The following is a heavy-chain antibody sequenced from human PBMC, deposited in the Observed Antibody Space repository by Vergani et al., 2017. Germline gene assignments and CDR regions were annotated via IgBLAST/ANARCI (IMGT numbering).Heavy chain of an antibody. CDR3: ARLYGRDSSGSKYFDY. D-gene: IGHD3-22*01. CDR1: GYSFTNYW. Sequence: EVQLVQSGAEVKKPGESLKISCQISGYSFTNYWIGWVRQMPGKGLEWMGIIHPADSDTRYRPSFQGQVTISVDKSISTAYLQRSSRRASDSAMYYCARLYGRDSSGSKYFDYWGQGTLVTVSS. CDR2: IHPADSDT. J-gene: IGHJ4*02. V-gene: IGHV5-51*01.